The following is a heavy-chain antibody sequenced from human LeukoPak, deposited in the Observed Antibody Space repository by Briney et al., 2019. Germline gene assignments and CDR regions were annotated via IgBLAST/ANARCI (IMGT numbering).Heavy chain of an antibody. J-gene: IGHJ3*02. D-gene: IGHD1-26*01. Sequence: SEILSLTCAVYGGSFSGYYWSWIRQPPGKGLEWIGEINHSGSTNYNPSLKSRVTISVDTSKNQFSLKLSSVTAADTAVYYCARGLSSGSLDIWGQGTMVTVSS. CDR1: GGSFSGYY. V-gene: IGHV4-34*01. CDR3: ARGLSSGSLDI. CDR2: INHSGST.